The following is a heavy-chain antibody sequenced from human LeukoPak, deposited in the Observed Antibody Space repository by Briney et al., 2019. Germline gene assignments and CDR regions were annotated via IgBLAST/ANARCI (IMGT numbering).Heavy chain of an antibody. V-gene: IGHV5-51*01. Sequence: GESLKISCKGSGYSFSTSGIGWVRQVPGKGLEWMGIIYPGGSDTRYSPSFQGQVTISADKSINTAYLQWNSLKDSDTAIYYCARHSRPSGTYRSLDSWGQGTLVTVSS. CDR1: GYSFSTSG. CDR3: ARHSRPSGTYRSLDS. J-gene: IGHJ4*02. CDR2: IYPGGSDT. D-gene: IGHD3-10*01.